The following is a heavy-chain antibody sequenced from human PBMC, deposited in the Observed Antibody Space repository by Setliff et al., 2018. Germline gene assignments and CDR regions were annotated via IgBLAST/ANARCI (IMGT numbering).Heavy chain of an antibody. CDR2: ISHGVST. D-gene: IGHD3-3*01. Sequence: SETLSLTCTVSGASVTSFDYYWSWIRQPPGKGLEYIGHISHGVSTSYSPSLKSRLSISADTSKNQFFLKLTSMTAADTALYFCARERQGGFLEWAPFDSWGQGVVVTVSS. V-gene: IGHV4-30-4*01. CDR1: GASVTSFDYY. CDR3: ARERQGGFLEWAPFDS. J-gene: IGHJ4*02.